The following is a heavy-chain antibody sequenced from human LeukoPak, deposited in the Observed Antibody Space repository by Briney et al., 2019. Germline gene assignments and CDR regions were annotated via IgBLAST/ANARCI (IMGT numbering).Heavy chain of an antibody. Sequence: PGGSLRLSCAASGFTFSAYWMTWVRQAPGKGLAWVANIIEGGDVKYYVDSVKGRFTISRDNTKSSLYLQMTSLRADDTAVYYCARGFMGFSMLRGVLGNWGQGTLVTVSS. CDR2: IIEGGDVK. J-gene: IGHJ4*02. V-gene: IGHV3-7*01. CDR1: GFTFSAYW. D-gene: IGHD3-10*01. CDR3: ARGFMGFSMLRGVLGN.